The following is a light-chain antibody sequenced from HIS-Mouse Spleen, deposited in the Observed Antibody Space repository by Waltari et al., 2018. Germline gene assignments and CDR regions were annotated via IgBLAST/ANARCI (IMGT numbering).Light chain of an antibody. CDR1: NIGSKS. CDR3: QVWDSSSDHVV. Sequence: SYVLTQPPSVSVAPGKTARITCGGNNIGSKSVHWYQQKPGQAPVLGVYDDSDRPSGIPERFSGSKSGKTATLTISRVEAGDEADYYCQVWDSSSDHVVFGGGTKLTVL. V-gene: IGLV3-21*03. CDR2: DDS. J-gene: IGLJ2*01.